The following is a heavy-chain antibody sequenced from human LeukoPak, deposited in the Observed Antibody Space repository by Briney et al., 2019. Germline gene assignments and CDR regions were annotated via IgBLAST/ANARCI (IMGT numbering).Heavy chain of an antibody. CDR2: ISWNSGSI. J-gene: IGHJ4*02. CDR3: ARDLRGSDAYYFDY. CDR1: GFTFYDYA. V-gene: IGHV3-9*01. Sequence: GRSLRLSCAASGFTFYDYAMHWVRQAPGEGLEWVSGISWNSGSIDYADSVKGRFTISRDNSKNTLYLQMNSLRGEDTAVYYCARDLRGSDAYYFDYWGQGTLVTVS. D-gene: IGHD3-10*01.